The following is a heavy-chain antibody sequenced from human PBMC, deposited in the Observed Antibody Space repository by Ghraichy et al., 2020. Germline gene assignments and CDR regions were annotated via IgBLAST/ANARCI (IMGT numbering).Heavy chain of an antibody. CDR2: ISYDGSNK. J-gene: IGHJ4*02. CDR1: GFTFSSYA. CDR3: ARPSVAWNYDAPTDY. V-gene: IGHV3-30*04. D-gene: IGHD3-16*01. Sequence: LSLTCAASGFTFSSYAMHWVRQAPGKGLEWVAVISYDGSNKYYADSVKGRFTISRDNSKNTLYLQMNSLRAEDTAVYYCARPSVAWNYDAPTDYWGQGTLVTVSS.